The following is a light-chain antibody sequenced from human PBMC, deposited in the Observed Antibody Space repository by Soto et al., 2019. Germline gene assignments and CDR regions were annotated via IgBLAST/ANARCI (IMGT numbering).Light chain of an antibody. CDR2: VAS. CDR3: QQSYSTPIT. Sequence: DIQMTQSPSSLSASVGDRVTITCRASQSISSYLNWYQQKPVKAPKLLIYVASSLQSGVPSRFSGSGSGTDFTLTTSSLQPEEFATYACQQSYSTPITFGKGTRLEIK. J-gene: IGKJ5*01. V-gene: IGKV1-39*01. CDR1: QSISSY.